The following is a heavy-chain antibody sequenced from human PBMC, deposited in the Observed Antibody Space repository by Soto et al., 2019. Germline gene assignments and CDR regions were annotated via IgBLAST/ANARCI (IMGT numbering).Heavy chain of an antibody. CDR2: IRSKAYGGTT. D-gene: IGHD5-18*01. CDR1: GFTFGDYA. J-gene: IGHJ4*02. V-gene: IGHV3-49*03. CDR3: TRGQIQLWFPKSYYFDY. Sequence: GGSLRLSCTASGFTFGDYAMSWFRQAPGKWLEWVGFIRSKAYGGTTEYAASVKGRFTISRDDSKSIAYLQMNSLKTEDTAVYYCTRGQIQLWFPKSYYFDYWGQGTLVTVSS.